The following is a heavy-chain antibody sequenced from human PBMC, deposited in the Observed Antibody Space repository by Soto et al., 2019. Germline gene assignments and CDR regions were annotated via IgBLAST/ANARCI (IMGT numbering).Heavy chain of an antibody. CDR2: ISGSGGST. V-gene: IGHV3-23*01. CDR1: GFTFSSYA. J-gene: IGHJ6*03. CDR3: ANWEPPRGYYYYMDV. D-gene: IGHD1-1*01. Sequence: GGSLRLSCAASGFTFSSYAMSWVRQAPGKGLEWVSAISGSGGSTYYADSVKGRFTISRDNSKNTLYLQMNSLRAEDTAVYYCANWEPPRGYYYYMDVWGKGTTVTVSS.